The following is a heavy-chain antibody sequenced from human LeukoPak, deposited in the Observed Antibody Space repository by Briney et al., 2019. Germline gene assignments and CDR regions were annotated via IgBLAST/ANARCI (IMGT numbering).Heavy chain of an antibody. D-gene: IGHD6-13*01. J-gene: IGHJ4*02. V-gene: IGHV3-74*01. CDR2: INSDGSST. CDR1: GFTFSSYW. Sequence: GGSLRLSCAASGFTFSSYWMHWVRQAPGKGLVWVSRINSDGSSTSYADSARGRFTISRDNAKNTRYLQRNSRRAEDTAVYYCAVGSSWSGNNYWGQGTLVTVSS. CDR3: AVGSSWSGNNY.